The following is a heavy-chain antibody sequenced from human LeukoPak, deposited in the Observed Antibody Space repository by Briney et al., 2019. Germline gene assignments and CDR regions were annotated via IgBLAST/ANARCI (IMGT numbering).Heavy chain of an antibody. Sequence: GGSLRLSCAASGFTFSSYWMSWVRQAPGKGLEWVANIKQDGSEKYYVDSVKGRFTISRNNAKNSLYLQMNSLRAEDRAVYYCARGVPRVHTRFDYWGQGTLVTVSS. CDR3: ARGVPRVHTRFDY. CDR2: IKQDGSEK. V-gene: IGHV3-7*01. J-gene: IGHJ4*02. D-gene: IGHD1-1*01. CDR1: GFTFSSYW.